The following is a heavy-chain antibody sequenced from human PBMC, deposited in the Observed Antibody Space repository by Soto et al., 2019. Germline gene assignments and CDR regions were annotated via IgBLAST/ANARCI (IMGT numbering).Heavy chain of an antibody. V-gene: IGHV1-58*02. CDR1: GFTFTSSA. CDR2: IVVGSGNT. D-gene: IGHD3-22*01. CDR3: AADGPYYYDSSGYYPYGRSSEHDWYFDL. J-gene: IGHJ2*01. Sequence: SVKVSCKASGFTFTSSAMQWVRQARGQRLEWIGWIVVGSGNTNHAQKFQERVTITRDMSTSTAYMELSSLRSEDTAVYYCAADGPYYYDSSGYYPYGRSSEHDWYFDLWGRGTLVTVSS.